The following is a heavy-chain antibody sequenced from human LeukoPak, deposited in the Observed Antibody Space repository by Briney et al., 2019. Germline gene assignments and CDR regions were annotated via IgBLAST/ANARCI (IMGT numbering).Heavy chain of an antibody. V-gene: IGHV3-23*01. CDR3: VGEWSYYFDY. J-gene: IGHJ4*02. CDR1: GFSFSSYA. D-gene: IGHD3-10*01. CDR2: ISGSGGST. Sequence: GGSLRLSCAVSGFSFSSYAMSWVRQAPGKGLEWVSAISGSGGSTYYADSVKGRFTISRDNSKNTLYLQMNSLRAEDTAVYYCVGEWSYYFDYWGQGTLVTVSS.